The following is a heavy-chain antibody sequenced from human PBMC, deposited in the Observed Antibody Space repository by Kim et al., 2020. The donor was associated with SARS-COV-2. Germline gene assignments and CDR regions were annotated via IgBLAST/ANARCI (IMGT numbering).Heavy chain of an antibody. CDR1: GYTFTSYG. Sequence: ASVKVSCKASGYTFTSYGISWVRQAPGQGLEWMGWISAYNGNTNYAQKLQGRVTMTTDTSTSTAYMELRSLRSDDTAVYYCARDIDRSFIVATAGYFDYWGQGTLVTVSS. CDR2: ISAYNGNT. CDR3: ARDIDRSFIVATAGYFDY. V-gene: IGHV1-18*04. J-gene: IGHJ4*02. D-gene: IGHD5-12*01.